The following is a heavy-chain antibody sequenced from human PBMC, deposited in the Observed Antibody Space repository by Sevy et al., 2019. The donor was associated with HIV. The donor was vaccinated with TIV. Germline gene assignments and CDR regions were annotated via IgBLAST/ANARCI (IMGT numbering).Heavy chain of an antibody. V-gene: IGHV3-23*01. CDR1: GFTFSSYA. CDR3: AKLSTYYDFWSGYSPSAGADY. Sequence: GGYLRLSCAASGFTFSSYAMSWVRQAPGKGLEWVSAISGSGGSTYYADSVKGRFTISRDNSKNTLYLQMNSLRAEDTAVYYCAKLSTYYDFWSGYSPSAGADYWGQGTLVTVSS. J-gene: IGHJ4*02. D-gene: IGHD3-3*01. CDR2: ISGSGGST.